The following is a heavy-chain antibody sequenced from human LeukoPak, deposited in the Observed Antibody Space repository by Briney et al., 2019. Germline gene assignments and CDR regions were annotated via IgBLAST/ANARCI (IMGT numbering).Heavy chain of an antibody. D-gene: IGHD5-12*01. V-gene: IGHV3-21*01. J-gene: IGHJ4*01. CDR2: ISSTSSYI. CDR1: GFTFSSHE. Sequence: GGSLRLSCEASGFTFSSHEMNWVRLAPGKGLEWVSSISSTSSYIYYANSVKGRFTISRDNAKNSLYLQMNSLRAEDTAVYYCSRNRPISGYEDWGLGTLVTVSS. CDR3: SRNRPISGYED.